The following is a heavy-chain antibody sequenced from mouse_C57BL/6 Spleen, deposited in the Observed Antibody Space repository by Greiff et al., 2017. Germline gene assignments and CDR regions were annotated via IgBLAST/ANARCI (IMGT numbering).Heavy chain of an antibody. CDR2: IYPGSGNT. V-gene: IGHV1-76*01. Sequence: VKLQQSGAELVRPGASVKLSCKASGYTFTDYYINWVKQRPGQGLEWIARIYPGSGNTYYNEKFKGKATLTAEKSSSTAYMQLSSLTSEDSAVYFCARAKGSYDYDERGNYFDYWGQGTTLTVSS. CDR1: GYTFTDYY. CDR3: ARAKGSYDYDERGNYFDY. J-gene: IGHJ2*01. D-gene: IGHD2-4*01.